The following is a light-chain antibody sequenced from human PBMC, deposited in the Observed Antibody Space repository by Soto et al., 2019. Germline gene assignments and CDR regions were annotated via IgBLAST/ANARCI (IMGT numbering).Light chain of an antibody. V-gene: IGLV1-40*01. CDR3: QSYDSSLSGSV. CDR2: GNS. Sequence: QSVLTQPPSMSGAPGQRVTISCTGSSSNIGASYAVHWYQQLPGTAPKLLIYGNSNRPSGVPDRFSGSKSGTSASLAITGLQAEDEADYYCQSYDSSLSGSVFGGGTKVTVL. CDR1: SSNIGASYA. J-gene: IGLJ3*02.